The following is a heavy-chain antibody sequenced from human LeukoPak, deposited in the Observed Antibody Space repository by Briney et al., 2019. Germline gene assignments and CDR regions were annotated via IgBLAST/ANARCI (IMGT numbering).Heavy chain of an antibody. V-gene: IGHV1-69*13. CDR1: GGTFSSYA. D-gene: IGHD3-10*01. CDR3: ARVVLWFGEWSYFDY. Sequence: ASVKVSCKASGGTFSSYAISWVRQAPGQGLEWMGGIIPIFGTANYAQKFQGRVTITADESTSTAYMELSSLRSEDTAVYYCARVVLWFGEWSYFDYWGQGTLVTVSS. CDR2: IIPIFGTA. J-gene: IGHJ4*02.